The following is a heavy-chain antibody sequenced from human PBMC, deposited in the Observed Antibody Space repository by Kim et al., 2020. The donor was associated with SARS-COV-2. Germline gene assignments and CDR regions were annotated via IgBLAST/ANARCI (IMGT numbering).Heavy chain of an antibody. D-gene: IGHD3-10*01. Sequence: YAASAKGRFTISRYKSKNTLLLQMNSLRAEDTAVYYCARTLVLSGYYGMDVWGQGTTVTVSS. J-gene: IGHJ6*02. V-gene: IGHV3-30*07. CDR3: ARTLVLSGYYGMDV.